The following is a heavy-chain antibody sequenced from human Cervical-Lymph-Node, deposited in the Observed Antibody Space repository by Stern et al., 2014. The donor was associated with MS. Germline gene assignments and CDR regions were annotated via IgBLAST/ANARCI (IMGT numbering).Heavy chain of an antibody. Sequence: VQLVQSGAEVKKPGASVKASCKASGYTFTSYYMHWVRQAPGQGLEWMGIIDPRGGRTSYAQKFQGRVTMTRDTSTSTVYMYLSSLRSEDTAVYYCARDRVRPAENGTALGSWGQGTLVTVSS. D-gene: IGHD6-13*01. V-gene: IGHV1-46*01. CDR1: GYTFTSYY. CDR3: ARDRVRPAENGTALGS. CDR2: IDPRGGRT. J-gene: IGHJ5*02.